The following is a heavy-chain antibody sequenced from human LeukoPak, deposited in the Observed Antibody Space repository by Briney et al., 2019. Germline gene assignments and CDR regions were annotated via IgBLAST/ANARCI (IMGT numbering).Heavy chain of an antibody. V-gene: IGHV3-53*04. CDR1: GFTVSSNY. CDR3: ARGVRGSWLSY. Sequence: AGGSLRLSCAASGFTVSSNYMNWVRQAPGKGLEWGSVIYSGGSTYYADSVKGRFTISRHNSKNTLYLQMNSLRVEDTAVYYCARGVRGSWLSYWGQGSLVTVSS. CDR2: IYSGGST. J-gene: IGHJ4*02. D-gene: IGHD6-13*01.